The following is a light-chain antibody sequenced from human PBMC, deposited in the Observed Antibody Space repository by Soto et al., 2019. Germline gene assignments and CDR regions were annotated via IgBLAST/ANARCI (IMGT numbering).Light chain of an antibody. V-gene: IGKV3-20*01. J-gene: IGKJ1*01. Sequence: EIVLTQSPGTLSLSPGERATLSCRSSHSVSSNYLAWYQQKPGQAPRLLIYDVSSRATGIPDRFSGSGSGTHFTITISRLEPVDFAVYSCQQYGISPTFGQGTKVEIK. CDR1: HSVSSNY. CDR2: DVS. CDR3: QQYGISPT.